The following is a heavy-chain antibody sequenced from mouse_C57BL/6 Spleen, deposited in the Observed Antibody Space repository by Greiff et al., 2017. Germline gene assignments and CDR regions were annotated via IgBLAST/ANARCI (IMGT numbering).Heavy chain of an antibody. CDR2: IWRGGST. CDR1: GFSLTSYG. Sequence: VMLVESGPGLVQPSQSLSITCTVSGFSLTSYGVHWVRQSPGTGLEWLGVIWRGGSTDYNAAFMSRLSITKDNSTIQVFFKMNSLQADDTAIYYGAKSGGPGYYLDYWRQGTTPTVSS. CDR3: AKSGGPGYYLDY. V-gene: IGHV2-5*01. J-gene: IGHJ2*01.